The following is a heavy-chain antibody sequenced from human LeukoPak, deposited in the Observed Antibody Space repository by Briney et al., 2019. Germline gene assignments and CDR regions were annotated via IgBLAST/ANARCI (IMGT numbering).Heavy chain of an antibody. CDR3: ARLLWFGELRYFDY. D-gene: IGHD3-10*01. V-gene: IGHV5-51*01. Sequence: ESLKISCKGSGYTFTTYWIGWVRQMPGSGLEWMGIIYPGDSDTRYSPSFQGQVTISADKSITTAYLQWSSLKASDTAMYYCARLLWFGELRYFDYWGQGTLVTVSS. CDR2: IYPGDSDT. CDR1: GYTFTTYW. J-gene: IGHJ4*02.